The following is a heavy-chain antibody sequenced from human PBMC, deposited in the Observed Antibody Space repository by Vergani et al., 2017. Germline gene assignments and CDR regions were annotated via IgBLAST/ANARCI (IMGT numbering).Heavy chain of an antibody. CDR3: ARGDEGSLTGDRY. CDR1: GYTFSNYY. CDR2: INPSGGHT. J-gene: IGHJ4*02. Sequence: QVQVVQSGAEVKKSGASVKVSCKTSGYTFSNYYMHWVRQAPGQGLEWMGIINPSGGHTNYAQKFQGRVTMTRDTSTSTVYMELSSLRSEDTAIYYCARGDEGSLTGDRYWGQGTLVTVSA. D-gene: IGHD3-9*01. V-gene: IGHV1-46*03.